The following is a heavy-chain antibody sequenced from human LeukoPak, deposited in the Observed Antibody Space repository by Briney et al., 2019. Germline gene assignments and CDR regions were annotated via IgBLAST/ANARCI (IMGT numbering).Heavy chain of an antibody. D-gene: IGHD6-6*01. CDR2: ISGSGGST. V-gene: IGHV3-23*01. CDR1: GFTFSSYA. Sequence: GGSLRLSCAASGFTFSSYAMSWVRQAPGKGLEWVSAISGSGGSTYYADSVKGRFTISRDNSKNTLYLQMNSLRAEDTAVYYCATSPISIAARAGGDPHYYYMDVWGKGTTVTVSS. J-gene: IGHJ6*03. CDR3: ATSPISIAARAGGDPHYYYMDV.